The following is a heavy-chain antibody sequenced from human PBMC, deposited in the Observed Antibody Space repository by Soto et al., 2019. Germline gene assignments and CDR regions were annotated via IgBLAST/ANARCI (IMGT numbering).Heavy chain of an antibody. V-gene: IGHV1-2*04. Sequence: ASVKVSCKASGYTFTGYYMHWVRQAPGQGLEWMGWINPNSGGTNYAQKFQGWVTMTRDTSISTAYMELSRLRSDGTAVYYCAREVRGSSSGDYFDYWGQGTLVTVSS. J-gene: IGHJ4*02. CDR2: INPNSGGT. CDR1: GYTFTGYY. CDR3: AREVRGSSSGDYFDY. D-gene: IGHD6-6*01.